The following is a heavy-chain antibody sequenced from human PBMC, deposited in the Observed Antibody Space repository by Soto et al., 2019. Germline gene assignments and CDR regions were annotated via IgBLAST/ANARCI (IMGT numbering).Heavy chain of an antibody. Sequence: GGSLRLSCAASGLTFSSYWMSWVRQAPGKGLEWVANIKQDGSEKYYVDSVKGRFTISRDNAKNSLYLQMNSLRAEDTAVYYCARDRRFYGSGSYYNDYYGMDVWGQGTTVTVSS. CDR2: IKQDGSEK. J-gene: IGHJ6*02. CDR1: GLTFSSYW. D-gene: IGHD3-10*01. CDR3: ARDRRFYGSGSYYNDYYGMDV. V-gene: IGHV3-7*01.